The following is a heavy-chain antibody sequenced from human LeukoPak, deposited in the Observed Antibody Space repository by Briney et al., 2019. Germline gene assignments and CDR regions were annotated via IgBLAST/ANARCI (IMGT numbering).Heavy chain of an antibody. CDR3: ARDRHSTYYYHMDV. Sequence: GGSLRLSCAASGFTFSSYSMNWVRQAPGKGLEQVSSINSVSYMYYADSVKGRFTISRDNAKNSLYLQMNSLRAEDTAVYYCARDRHSTYYYHMDVWGKGTTVTVSS. V-gene: IGHV3-21*01. J-gene: IGHJ6*03. CDR1: GFTFSSYS. D-gene: IGHD2-21*01. CDR2: INSVSYM.